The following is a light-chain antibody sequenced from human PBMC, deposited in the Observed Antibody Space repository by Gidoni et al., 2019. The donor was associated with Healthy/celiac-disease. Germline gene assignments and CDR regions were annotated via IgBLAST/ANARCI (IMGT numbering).Light chain of an antibody. CDR1: SSNIGSYY. J-gene: IGLJ2*01. CDR2: KNG. Sequence: SVVTQPPHASGTPGQRVTIACSGSSSNIGSYYVYWYQQLPGTDPKLHIYKNGQRPSGVPDRFSGSHSVPSASLSISGLRSDDEADYYCAVWDDSLSGPVFGGGTKLTVL. CDR3: AVWDDSLSGPV. V-gene: IGLV1-47*01.